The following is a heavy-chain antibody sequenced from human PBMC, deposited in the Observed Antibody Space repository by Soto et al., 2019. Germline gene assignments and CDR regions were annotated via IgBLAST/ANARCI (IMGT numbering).Heavy chain of an antibody. D-gene: IGHD6-13*01. V-gene: IGHV3-23*01. Sequence: GGSLRLSCAASGFTFSSYAMSWVRQAPGKGLEWVSAISGSGGSTYYADSVKGRFTISRDNSKNTLYLQMNSLRAEDTAVYYCAKDLGSGHSSSWFNWFDPWGQGTLVTVSS. CDR2: ISGSGGST. CDR3: AKDLGSGHSSSWFNWFDP. J-gene: IGHJ5*02. CDR1: GFTFSSYA.